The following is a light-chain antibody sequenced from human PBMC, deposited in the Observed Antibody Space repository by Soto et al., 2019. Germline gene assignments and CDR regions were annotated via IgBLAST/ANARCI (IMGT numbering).Light chain of an antibody. Sequence: SYELTQSPSVSVAPGQTVSITCVGYNIGSKSVHWYQQKPGQAPVLVVYDDSDRRSGIPERFSGSNSGNTATPTITRVEAGDEADYHCLVWDSRSEHYVFGTGTKVTVL. CDR3: LVWDSRSEHYV. CDR2: DDS. CDR1: NIGSKS. J-gene: IGLJ1*01. V-gene: IGLV3-21*02.